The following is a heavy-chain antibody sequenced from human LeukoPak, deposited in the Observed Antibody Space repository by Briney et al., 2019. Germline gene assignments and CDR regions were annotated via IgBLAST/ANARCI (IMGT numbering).Heavy chain of an antibody. J-gene: IGHJ4*02. V-gene: IGHV3-7*03. CDR2: INEAGSEK. CDR3: AKDKYSPVRSMSEAAYYFDF. Sequence: GGSLRLSCAASGFTFIKYWMTWVRQAPGKGLEWVANINEAGSEKYYVDSVKGRFTISRDNARNSLYLQMNSLRAEDTAVYLCAKDKYSPVRSMSEAAYYFDFWGPGTLVTVSS. D-gene: IGHD6-13*01. CDR1: GFTFIKYW.